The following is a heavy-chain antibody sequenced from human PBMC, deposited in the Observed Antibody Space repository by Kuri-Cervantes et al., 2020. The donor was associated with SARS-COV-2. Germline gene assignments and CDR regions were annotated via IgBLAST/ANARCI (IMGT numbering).Heavy chain of an antibody. CDR3: ARERFDV. CDR2: ISSSTTYT. CDR1: GFSFSDYY. J-gene: IGHJ6*02. V-gene: IGHV3-11*06. Sequence: GESLKISCAASGFSFSDYYMIWIRQAPGKGLEWVSYISSSTTYTNHADSVKGRFTISRDNAKNSLYLHMDSLRAEDSAVYSCARERFDVWGQGTTVTVSS.